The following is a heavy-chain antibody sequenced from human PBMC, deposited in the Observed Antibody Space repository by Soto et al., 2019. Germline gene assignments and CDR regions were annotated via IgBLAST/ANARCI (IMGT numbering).Heavy chain of an antibody. D-gene: IGHD2-21*02. CDR3: TTDRGDKSLTAFDI. CDR2: IKSKTDGGTT. CDR1: GFTFSNAW. V-gene: IGHV3-15*01. J-gene: IGHJ3*02. Sequence: GGSLRLSCAASGFTFSNAWMSWVRQAPGKGLEWVGRIKSKTDGGTTDYAAPVKGRFTISRDDSKNTLYLQKNSLKTEDTAVYYCTTDRGDKSLTAFDIWGQGTMVTVSS.